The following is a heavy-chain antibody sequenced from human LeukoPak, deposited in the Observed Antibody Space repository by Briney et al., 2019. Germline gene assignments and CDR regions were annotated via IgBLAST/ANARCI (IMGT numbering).Heavy chain of an antibody. J-gene: IGHJ5*02. CDR2: INHSGST. D-gene: IGHD3-9*01. CDR3: ARAYWLSPNWFDP. V-gene: IGHV4-34*01. Sequence: PSETLSLTCAVYGGSFSGYYWSWIRQPPGKGLEWIGEINHSGSTNYNPSLKSRVTISVDTSKNQFSLKLSSVTAADTAVYYCARAYWLSPNWFDPWGQGTLVTVSS. CDR1: GGSFSGYY.